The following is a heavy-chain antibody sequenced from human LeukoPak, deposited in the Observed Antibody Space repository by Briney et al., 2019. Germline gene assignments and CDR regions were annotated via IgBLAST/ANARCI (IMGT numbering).Heavy chain of an antibody. J-gene: IGHJ4*02. V-gene: IGHV1-69*04. D-gene: IGHD1-7*01. CDR2: IIPILGIA. Sequence: SVKVSCKASGGTFSSYAISWVRQAPGQGLEWMGRIIPILGIANYAQKFQGRVTITADKSTSTAYMELSSLRSEDTAVYYCARDLSNWNYASLVDYWGQGTLDTVSS. CDR1: GGTFSSYA. CDR3: ARDLSNWNYASLVDY.